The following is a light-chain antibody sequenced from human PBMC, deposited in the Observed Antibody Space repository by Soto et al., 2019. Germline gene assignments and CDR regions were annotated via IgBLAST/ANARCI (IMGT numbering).Light chain of an antibody. Sequence: EIVLTQSPGTLSLSPGERATLSCRASQSISSSYLAWYQQKPGQAPRPLIYGASSRATGIPDRFSGNGSGTDFTLTVSRLEPEDFAVYYCQQYVSSPWTFGQGTKVDIK. V-gene: IGKV3-20*01. CDR3: QQYVSSPWT. CDR2: GAS. CDR1: QSISSSY. J-gene: IGKJ1*01.